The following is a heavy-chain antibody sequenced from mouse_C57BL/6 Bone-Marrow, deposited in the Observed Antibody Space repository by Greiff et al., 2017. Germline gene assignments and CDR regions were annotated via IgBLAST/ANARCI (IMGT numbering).Heavy chain of an antibody. CDR3: TRYYGSSLDY. J-gene: IGHJ2*01. CDR1: GFNIKDDY. Sequence: EVQGVESGAELVRPGASVKLSCTASGFNIKDDYMHWVKQRPEQGLEWIGWIDPENGDTEYASKFQGKATITADTSSSTAYLQLSSLTSEDTAVYYCTRYYGSSLDYWGQGTTLTVSS. CDR2: IDPENGDT. V-gene: IGHV14-4*01. D-gene: IGHD1-1*01.